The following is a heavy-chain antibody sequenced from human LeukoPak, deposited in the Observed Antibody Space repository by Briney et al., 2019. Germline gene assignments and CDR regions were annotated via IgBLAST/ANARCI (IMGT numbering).Heavy chain of an antibody. CDR3: AKGIYSSGWSYFDY. V-gene: IGHV3-23*01. D-gene: IGHD6-19*01. Sequence: GSLRLSCAASGFTFSYSAMSWVRQAPGKGLELVSTLSGSGITTYYADSVKGRFTISRDNSKNTLYLQMNSLRAEDTAVYYCAKGIYSSGWSYFDYWGHGTLVTVSS. CDR1: GFTFSYSA. CDR2: LSGSGITT. J-gene: IGHJ4*01.